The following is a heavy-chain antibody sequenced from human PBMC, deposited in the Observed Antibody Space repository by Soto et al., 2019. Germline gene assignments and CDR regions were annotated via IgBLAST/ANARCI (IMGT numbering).Heavy chain of an antibody. CDR1: GDSVSSSYYY. Sequence: SETLSLTCTVSGDSVSSSYYYWGWIRQPPGKGLEWIGSISYSGSTYYNPSLKSRVTISVDTSKNQFSVKVSSVTAADTAVYYCARRYQFYYYMDVWGKGTTVTVSS. D-gene: IGHD2-2*01. CDR2: ISYSGST. CDR3: ARRYQFYYYMDV. J-gene: IGHJ6*03. V-gene: IGHV4-39*01.